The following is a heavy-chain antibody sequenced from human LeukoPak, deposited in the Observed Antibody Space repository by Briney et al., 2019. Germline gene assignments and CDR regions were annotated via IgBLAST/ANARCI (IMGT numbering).Heavy chain of an antibody. CDR2: INHSGST. Sequence: SETPSLTCTVSGGSISINNYYWSWIRQPPGKGLEWIGEINHSGSTNYNPSLKSRVTISVDTSKNQFSLKLSSVTAADTAVYYCARRRISRNWFDPWGQGTLVTVSS. CDR3: ARRRISRNWFDP. J-gene: IGHJ5*02. V-gene: IGHV4-39*07. CDR1: GGSISINNYY.